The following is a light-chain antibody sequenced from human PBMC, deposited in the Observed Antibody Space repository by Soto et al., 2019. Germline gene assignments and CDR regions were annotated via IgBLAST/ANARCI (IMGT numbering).Light chain of an antibody. CDR3: QQEHSYSGT. J-gene: IGKJ1*01. CDR2: KAS. Sequence: DIQMTQSPSTLSASVGDSVTITCRASQTIDSWLAWYQQRPGKPPNLLIYKASTLASGVPSRFSGSGSGTEFTLTINSLQPDDFATYYCQQEHSYSGTFGQGTKVEIK. CDR1: QTIDSW. V-gene: IGKV1-5*03.